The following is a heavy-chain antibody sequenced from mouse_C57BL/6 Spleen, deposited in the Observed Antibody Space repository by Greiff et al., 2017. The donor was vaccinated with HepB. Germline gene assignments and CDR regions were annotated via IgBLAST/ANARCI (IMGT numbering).Heavy chain of an antibody. D-gene: IGHD3-2*02. CDR3: ARPEFQTAQAWFAY. V-gene: IGHV5-17*01. J-gene: IGHJ3*01. Sequence: EVQVVESGGGLVKPGGSLKLSCAASGFTFSDYGMHWVRQAPEKGLEWVAYISSGSSTIYYADTVKGRFTISRDNAKNTLFLQMTSLRSEDTAMYYCARPEFQTAQAWFAYWGQGTLVTVAA. CDR1: GFTFSDYG. CDR2: ISSGSSTI.